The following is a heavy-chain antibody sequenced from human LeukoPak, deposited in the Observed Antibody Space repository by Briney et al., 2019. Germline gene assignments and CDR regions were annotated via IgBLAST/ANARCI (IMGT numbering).Heavy chain of an antibody. CDR3: AREYGSGRYFDY. V-gene: IGHV3-53*01. D-gene: IGHD3-10*01. Sequence: GGSLRLSCAASEFTVSDYYMNWVRQAPGKGLEWVSLIYTDGSSNYAAPVKGRFTISRDRSKNTLYLQMNSLRVEDTAVYYCAREYGSGRYFDYWGQGTLVTVSS. CDR2: IYTDGSS. CDR1: EFTVSDYY. J-gene: IGHJ4*02.